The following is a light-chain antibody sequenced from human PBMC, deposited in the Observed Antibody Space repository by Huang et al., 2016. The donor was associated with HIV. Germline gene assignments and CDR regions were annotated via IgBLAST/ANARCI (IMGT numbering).Light chain of an antibody. J-gene: IGKJ2*01. CDR1: QSLLHSNGYNY. Sequence: DIVMTQFPLSLPVIPGEPASISCKSTQSLLHSNGYNYLDWYLQKPGQSPQLLIDLGSNRASGVPDRFSGSGSGTDFTLKINRVEAEDVGVYYCMQALQTPYTFGQGTKLEIK. V-gene: IGKV2-28*01. CDR2: LGS. CDR3: MQALQTPYT.